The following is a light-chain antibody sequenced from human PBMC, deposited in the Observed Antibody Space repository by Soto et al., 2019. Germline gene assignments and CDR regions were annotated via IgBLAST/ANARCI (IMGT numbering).Light chain of an antibody. Sequence: DIVMTQSPLSLPVTPGEPASISCRSSQSLLHSSGRYYLDWYLQKPGQSPQLLIYLGSHRASGVPDRFSGSGSGTDFTLTISRVEAEDVGIHYCIQALQTPFTFGGGTRAEIK. CDR2: LGS. J-gene: IGKJ4*01. CDR3: IQALQTPFT. V-gene: IGKV2-28*01. CDR1: QSLLHSSGRYY.